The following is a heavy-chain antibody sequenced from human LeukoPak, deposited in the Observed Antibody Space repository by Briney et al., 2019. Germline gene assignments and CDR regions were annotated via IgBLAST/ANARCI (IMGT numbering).Heavy chain of an antibody. V-gene: IGHV3-48*01. CDR2: ISSSSSTI. D-gene: IGHD5-18*01. CDR3: ARDLSGVTGYTYGRGIDY. J-gene: IGHJ4*02. CDR1: GFTFSSYS. Sequence: GGSLRLSCAASGFTFSSYSMNWVRRAPGKGLEWVSYISSSSSTIYYADSVKGRFAISRDNAKNSLYLQMNSLRAEDTAVYYCARDLSGVTGYTYGRGIDYWGQGTLVTVSS.